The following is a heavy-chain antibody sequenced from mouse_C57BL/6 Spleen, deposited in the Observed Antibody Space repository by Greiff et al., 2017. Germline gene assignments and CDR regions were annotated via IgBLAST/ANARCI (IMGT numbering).Heavy chain of an antibody. CDR2: IHPNSGST. J-gene: IGHJ4*01. CDR1: GYTFTSYW. V-gene: IGHV1-64*01. CDR3: ARSRYGNYNAMDY. D-gene: IGHD2-10*02. Sequence: QVQLQQPGAELVKPGASVKLSCKASGYTFTSYWMHWVKQRPGQGLEWIGMIHPNSGSTNYNEKFKSKATLTVDKSSSTAYMQLSSLTSEDSAVYYCARSRYGNYNAMDYWGQGTSGTVSS.